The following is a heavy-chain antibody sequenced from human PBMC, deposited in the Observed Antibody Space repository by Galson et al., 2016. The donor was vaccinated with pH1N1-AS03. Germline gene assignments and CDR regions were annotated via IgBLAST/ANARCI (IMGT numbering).Heavy chain of an antibody. V-gene: IGHV4-39*07. J-gene: IGHJ5*02. CDR2: IYNSGST. CDR1: GGSISSSSYY. CDR3: ARRANWGFTGRQNWFDP. Sequence: ETLSLPCTVSGGSISSSSYYWTWVRQPPGQGLEWIGNIYNSGSTLYKSSLRSRVTISVDTSKNQFSLRLSSVTAAGTAVYYCARRANWGFTGRQNWFDPWGQGTLVTVSS. D-gene: IGHD7-27*01.